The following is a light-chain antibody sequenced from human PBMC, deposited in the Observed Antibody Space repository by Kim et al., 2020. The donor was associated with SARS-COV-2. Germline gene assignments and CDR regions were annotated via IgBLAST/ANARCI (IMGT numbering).Light chain of an antibody. V-gene: IGKV1-27*01. Sequence: DIQMTQSPSSLSACVGDGVTITCRASQGISNYLAWYQQKPGEAPKLLIYAASTLQFGVSTRFSGSGSGTEFTLTISDLQPEDVATYYCQKYDTAPWTFGHGTKVDIK. J-gene: IGKJ1*01. CDR1: QGISNY. CDR2: AAS. CDR3: QKYDTAPWT.